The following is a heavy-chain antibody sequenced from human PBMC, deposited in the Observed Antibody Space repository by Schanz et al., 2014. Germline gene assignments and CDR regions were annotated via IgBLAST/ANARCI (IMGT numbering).Heavy chain of an antibody. V-gene: IGHV3-30*01. Sequence: QVQLVESGGGVVQPGRSLRLSCAASGFTFSTYAMHWVRQAPGKGLEWVAYISNDGSSKYYADSVKGRFTISRDNSKNTLHLQMNSLRVEDTAVYYCAKDDTQVNGMDVWGQGTTVTVSS. CDR2: ISNDGSSK. CDR3: AKDDTQVNGMDV. CDR1: GFTFSTYA. J-gene: IGHJ6*02.